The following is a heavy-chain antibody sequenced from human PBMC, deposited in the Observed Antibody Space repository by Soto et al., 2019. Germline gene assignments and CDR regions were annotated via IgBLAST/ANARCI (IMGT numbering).Heavy chain of an antibody. J-gene: IGHJ3*02. CDR3: ARVWGYAFDI. CDR1: GGSISSYY. Sequence: QVQLQESGPGLVKPSETLSLTCTVSGGSISSYYWSWIRQPPGKGLEWIGYIYYSGSTNYNPSLKGRVLISVATCTNKFPLKLRAVAAAATAVYYCARVWGYAFDIWGQGAMVTVSS. D-gene: IGHD5-18*01. V-gene: IGHV4-59*08. CDR2: IYYSGST.